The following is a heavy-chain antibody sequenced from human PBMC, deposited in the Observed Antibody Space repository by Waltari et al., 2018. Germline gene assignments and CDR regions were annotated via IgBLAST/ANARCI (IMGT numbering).Heavy chain of an antibody. J-gene: IGHJ4*02. CDR2: MYSGGST. Sequence: EVQLVQSGGGLVQPGGSLRLPCLVSGFSVTTIYMTWVRQAPGKGLEWVSTMYSGGSTYYADSVKGRLTISRDTSTNMVYLHMTNLRVEDTAVYYCATDRMSTTAFDYWGQGTLVTVSS. D-gene: IGHD1-1*01. CDR1: GFSVTTIY. V-gene: IGHV3-66*01. CDR3: ATDRMSTTAFDY.